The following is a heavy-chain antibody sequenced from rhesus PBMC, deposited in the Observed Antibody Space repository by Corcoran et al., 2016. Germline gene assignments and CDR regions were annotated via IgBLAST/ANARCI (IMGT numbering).Heavy chain of an antibody. CDR1: GGSISSNY. CDR2: ISGSGGST. Sequence: QVQLQESGPGLVKPSETLSITCAVSGGSISSNYWSWIRQTPGKGLEWIGRISGSGGSTDYNPSLKSRVTISTDTSKNQFSLKLSSVTAADTAVYYCARTKWIQLHHWYFDLWGPGTPITISS. J-gene: IGHJ2*01. CDR3: ARTKWIQLHHWYFDL. V-gene: IGHV4-173*01. D-gene: IGHD5-12*01.